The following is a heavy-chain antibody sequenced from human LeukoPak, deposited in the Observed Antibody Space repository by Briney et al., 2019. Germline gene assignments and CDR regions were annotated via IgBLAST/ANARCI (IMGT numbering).Heavy chain of an antibody. CDR1: GYSFTGSY. CDR2: INPSGGST. J-gene: IGHJ4*02. CDR3: AREGPYSDSSRSRFDY. Sequence: ASVKVSCKASGYSFTGSYIYWVRQAPGQGLEWMGWINPSGGSTSYAQKFQGRVTMTRDTSTSTVYMELSSLRSEDTAVYYCAREGPYSDSSRSRFDYWGQGTLVTVSS. V-gene: IGHV1-46*01. D-gene: IGHD6-6*01.